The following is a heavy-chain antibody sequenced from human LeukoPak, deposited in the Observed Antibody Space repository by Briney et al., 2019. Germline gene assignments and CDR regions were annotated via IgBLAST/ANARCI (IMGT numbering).Heavy chain of an antibody. CDR3: ARRFAPSRNDAFDI. CDR1: GGSINSSSYY. V-gene: IGHV4-39*01. D-gene: IGHD3-10*01. CDR2: IYYSGST. Sequence: SETLSLTCTVSGGSINSSSYYWGWIRQPRGKGLEWIGTIYYSGSTYYNPSLKSRLTISVDTSKNQFSLKLSSVTASDTAVYYCARRFAPSRNDAFDIWGQGTMVTVSS. J-gene: IGHJ3*02.